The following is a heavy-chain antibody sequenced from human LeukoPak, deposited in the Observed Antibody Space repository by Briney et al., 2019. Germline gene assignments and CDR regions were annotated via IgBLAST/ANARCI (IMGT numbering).Heavy chain of an antibody. CDR2: IKPNNGDT. D-gene: IGHD1-1*01. J-gene: IGHJ4*02. CDR1: GYTFTVYY. V-gene: IGHV1-2*02. CDR3: ARTTPFDY. Sequence: GASVTVSCTTSGYTFTVYYLHWVRQAPGQGLEWMGWIKPNNGDTNYAQKFQGRVTMTRDTSISTGHMELSRLRSDDTAVYYCARTTPFDYWGQGTLVTVSS.